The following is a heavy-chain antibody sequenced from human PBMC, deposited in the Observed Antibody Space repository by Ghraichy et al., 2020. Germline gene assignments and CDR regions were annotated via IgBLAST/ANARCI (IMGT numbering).Heavy chain of an antibody. Sequence: GTLSLTCAASGFTFDDYTMHWVRQAPGKGLEWLSLISRDGGSTYYADSVRGRFTISRDNIKNSLYLQMDSLRSEDTALYYCSKSTPSTVTTSDFWGRGTLVTVSS. V-gene: IGHV3-43*01. D-gene: IGHD4-17*01. CDR1: GFTFDDYT. J-gene: IGHJ4*02. CDR2: ISRDGGST. CDR3: SKSTPSTVTTSDF.